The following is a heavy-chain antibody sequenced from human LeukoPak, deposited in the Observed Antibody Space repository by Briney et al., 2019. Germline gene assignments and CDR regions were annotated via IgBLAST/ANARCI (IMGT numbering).Heavy chain of an antibody. CDR2: IKQDGSER. D-gene: IGHD3-3*01. J-gene: IGHJ6*03. CDR1: GFTFSTYW. V-gene: IGHV3-7*01. CDR3: ARSYYDFWSGYYAPDYYYMDV. Sequence: PGGSLRLSCAASGFTFSTYWMSWVRQVPGKGLEWVANIKQDGSERNYVDSVKGRFTIPRDNAKNSLYLQMNSLRAEDTAVYYCARSYYDFWSGYYAPDYYYMDVWGKGTTVTVSS.